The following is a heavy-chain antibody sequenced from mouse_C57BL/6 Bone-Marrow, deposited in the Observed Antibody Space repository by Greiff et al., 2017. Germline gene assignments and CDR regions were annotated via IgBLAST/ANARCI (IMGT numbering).Heavy chain of an antibody. V-gene: IGHV1-82*01. CDR2: IYPGDGDT. CDR3: ANYYGSSTGYFDV. Sequence: VQVVESGPELVKPGASVKISCKASGYAFSSSWMNWVKQRPGKGLEWIGRIYPGDGDTNYNGKFKGKATLTADKSSSTAYMQLSSLTSEDSAVYFCANYYGSSTGYFDVWGTGTTVTVSS. D-gene: IGHD1-1*01. J-gene: IGHJ1*03. CDR1: GYAFSSSW.